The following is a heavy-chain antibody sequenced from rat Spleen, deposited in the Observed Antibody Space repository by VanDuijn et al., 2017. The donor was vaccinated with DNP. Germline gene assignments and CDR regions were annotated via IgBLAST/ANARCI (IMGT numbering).Heavy chain of an antibody. D-gene: IGHD1-2*01. CDR1: GFSLTSYG. CDR3: ARWVTVAAISYWNFDF. Sequence: VQVKESGPGLAQPSQTLSLTCTVSGFSLTSYGVSWVRQPPGKGLEWMGRIQSGGSTDYNSALKSRLSISRDTSKNQVFLKMDSLQTEDTAMYFCARWVTVAAISYWNFDFWGPGTIVTVSS. V-gene: IGHV2-1*01. J-gene: IGHJ1*01. CDR2: IQSGGST.